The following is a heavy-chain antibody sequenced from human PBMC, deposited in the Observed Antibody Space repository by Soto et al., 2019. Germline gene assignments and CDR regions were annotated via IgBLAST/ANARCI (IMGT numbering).Heavy chain of an antibody. CDR2: IYQSGST. CDR1: SGSISSSNW. V-gene: IGHV4-4*02. J-gene: IGHJ6*03. Sequence: SETLSLTCAVSSGSISSSNWWSWVRQPPGKGLEWIGEIYQSGSTNYNPSLKSRVTISVDKSKNQFSLKLSSVTAADTAVYYCARFRSIAAAGPEYYYYYMDVWGKGTTVTVSS. CDR3: ARFRSIAAAGPEYYYYYMDV. D-gene: IGHD6-13*01.